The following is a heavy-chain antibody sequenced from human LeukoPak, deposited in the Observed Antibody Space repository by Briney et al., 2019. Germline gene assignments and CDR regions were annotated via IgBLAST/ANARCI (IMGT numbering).Heavy chain of an antibody. Sequence: PGESLRLSCAASGFTFSSYAMSWVRQAPGKGLEWVSAISGSGGSTYYADSVKGRFTISRDNSKNTLYLQMNSLRAEDTAVYYCARGPLDGVIAAAGTSSSPPEPNYYFDYWGQGTLVTVSS. J-gene: IGHJ4*02. CDR2: ISGSGGST. CDR3: ARGPLDGVIAAAGTSSSPPEPNYYFDY. V-gene: IGHV3-23*01. CDR1: GFTFSSYA. D-gene: IGHD6-13*01.